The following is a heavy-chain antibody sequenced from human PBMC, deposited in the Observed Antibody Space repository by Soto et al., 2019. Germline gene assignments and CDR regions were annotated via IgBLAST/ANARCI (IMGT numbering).Heavy chain of an antibody. CDR1: GGSVSSGSYY. J-gene: IGHJ6*02. Sequence: PSETLSLTCTVSGGSVSSGSYYWSWIRQPPGKGLEWIGYIYYSGSTNYNPSHKSRVTISVDTSKNQFSLKLSSVTAADTAVYYCARDRYSHSSGWYYYYGMDVWGQGTTVTVS. CDR3: ARDRYSHSSGWYYYYGMDV. CDR2: IYYSGST. V-gene: IGHV4-61*01. D-gene: IGHD6-19*01.